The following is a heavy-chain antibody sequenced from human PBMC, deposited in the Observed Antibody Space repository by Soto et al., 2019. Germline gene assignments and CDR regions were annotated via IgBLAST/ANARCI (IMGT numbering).Heavy chain of an antibody. CDR1: GGSFSGYY. J-gene: IGHJ1*01. V-gene: IGHV4-34*01. CDR3: ARMRYRWLTGFQH. Sequence: PSETLSRTCAVYGGSFSGYYWSWIRQPPGKGLEWIGEINHSGSTNYNPSLKSRVTISVDTSKNQFSLKLSSVTAADTAVYYCARMRYRWLTGFQHWGQGTLVTVSS. D-gene: IGHD6-19*01. CDR2: INHSGST.